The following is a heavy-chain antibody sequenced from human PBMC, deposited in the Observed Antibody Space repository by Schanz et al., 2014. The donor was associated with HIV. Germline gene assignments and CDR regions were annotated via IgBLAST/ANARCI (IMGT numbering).Heavy chain of an antibody. CDR2: TNPVFGKA. V-gene: IGHV1-69*06. CDR1: GGTVSSSA. CDR3: TKEQAVGGFDY. D-gene: IGHD6-19*01. J-gene: IGHJ4*02. Sequence: QVQLVQSGAEVKKPGSSVKVSCKASGGTVSSSAITWMRQAPGQGPEWMGGTNPVFGKAIYAQKFQGRVSLTRDTSTSTVYMELRSLRSDDTAVYYCTKEQAVGGFDYWGQGTRVSVSS.